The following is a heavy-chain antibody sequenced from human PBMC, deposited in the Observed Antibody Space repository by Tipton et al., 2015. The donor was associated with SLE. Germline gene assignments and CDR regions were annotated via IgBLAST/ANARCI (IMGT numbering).Heavy chain of an antibody. J-gene: IGHJ2*01. V-gene: IGHV4-39*01. CDR1: GGSISSSTYY. CDR2: IYYSGST. D-gene: IGHD2-2*01. Sequence: TLSLTCAVSGGSISSSTYYWGWIRQPPGRGLEWIGSIYYSGSTYYNPSIKSRVTISVDTSENQFSLKVTSVTAADTAGYYCARHQLWYFDLWGRGTLVTVSS. CDR3: ARHQLWYFDL.